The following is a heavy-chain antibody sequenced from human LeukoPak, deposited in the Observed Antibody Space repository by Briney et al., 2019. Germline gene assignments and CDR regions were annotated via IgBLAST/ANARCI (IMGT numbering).Heavy chain of an antibody. J-gene: IGHJ6*02. CDR2: INHSGST. V-gene: IGHV4-34*01. D-gene: IGHD3-10*01. CDR1: GGSFSGYY. CDR3: ARAVGGPYYYYGMDV. Sequence: SETLSLTCAVYGGSFSGYYWSWIRQPPGKGLEWIGEINHSGSTNYNPSLKSRVTISVDTSKNQFSLKLSSVTAADTAMYYCARAVGGPYYYYGMDVWGQGTTVTVSS.